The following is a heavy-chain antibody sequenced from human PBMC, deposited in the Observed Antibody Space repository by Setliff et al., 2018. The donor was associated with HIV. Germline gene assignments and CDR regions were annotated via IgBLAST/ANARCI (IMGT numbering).Heavy chain of an antibody. J-gene: IGHJ4*02. V-gene: IGHV3-23*01. D-gene: IGHD1-1*01. CDR2: ISNTAATT. CDR3: AKDRSPTISPYYFDY. Sequence: GGSLRLSCAASGFTSRYPFSSYGMSWVRQAPGKGLEWLAVISNTAATTYYADSVKGRFTISRDNSKNILYLQMTGLRAEDTAIYYCAKDRSPTISPYYFDYWGQGALVTV. CDR1: GFTSRYPFSSYG.